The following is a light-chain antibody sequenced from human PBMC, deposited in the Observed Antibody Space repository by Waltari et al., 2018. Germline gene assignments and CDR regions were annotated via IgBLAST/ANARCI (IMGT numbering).Light chain of an antibody. Sequence: DIQMSQSPSSLSASVGDRVTITCRASQDVKRNLYWYQQKPGRAPRLLIYNLNSLASGVPSRFSGSGSGTEFSLTITSLQPEDFGTYYCQQGNSNSRTFGQGTKVDIK. CDR3: QQGNSNSRT. J-gene: IGKJ1*01. V-gene: IGKV1-17*01. CDR2: NLN. CDR1: QDVKRN.